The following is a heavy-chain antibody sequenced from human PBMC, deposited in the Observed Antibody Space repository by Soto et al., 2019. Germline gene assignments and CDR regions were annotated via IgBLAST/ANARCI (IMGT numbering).Heavy chain of an antibody. Sequence: ASVKVSCKASGGTFSSYTISWVRQAPGQGLEWMGRIIPIFGTANYAQKFQGRVTITADESTSTAYMELSSLRSEDTAVYYCARGDLRDGYTMIGLVDYWGQGTLVTVSS. J-gene: IGHJ4*02. CDR1: GGTFSSYT. D-gene: IGHD5-12*01. CDR2: IIPIFGTA. CDR3: ARGDLRDGYTMIGLVDY. V-gene: IGHV1-69*13.